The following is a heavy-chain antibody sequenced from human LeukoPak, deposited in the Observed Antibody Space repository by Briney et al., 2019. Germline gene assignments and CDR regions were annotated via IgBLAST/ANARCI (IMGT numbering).Heavy chain of an antibody. J-gene: IGHJ4*02. V-gene: IGHV3-15*01. D-gene: IGHD1-1*01. CDR2: IKSKTDGGTT. CDR3: TTDRFAVQKGGY. Sequence: GGSLRLSCAASGFTFSNAWMSWVRQAPGKGLEWVGRIKSKTDGGTTDYAAPVKGRFTISRDESKNTLYLQMNSLKTEDTAVYYCTTDRFAVQKGGYWGQGSLVTVSS. CDR1: GFTFSNAW.